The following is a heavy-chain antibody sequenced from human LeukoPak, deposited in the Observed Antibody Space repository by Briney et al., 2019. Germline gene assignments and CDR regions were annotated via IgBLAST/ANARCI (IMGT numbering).Heavy chain of an antibody. D-gene: IGHD3-10*01. CDR2: ISSSGSNI. V-gene: IGHV3-48*03. J-gene: IGHJ5*02. CDR1: GFTFSSYE. Sequence: GGSLRLSCAASGFTFSSYEMNWVRQAPGKGLEWVSYISSSGSNIYYADSVKGRFTIPRDNAKNSLYLQMNSLRAEDTAVYYCAREHYYYGSGSYNWFDPWGQGALVTVSS. CDR3: AREHYYYGSGSYNWFDP.